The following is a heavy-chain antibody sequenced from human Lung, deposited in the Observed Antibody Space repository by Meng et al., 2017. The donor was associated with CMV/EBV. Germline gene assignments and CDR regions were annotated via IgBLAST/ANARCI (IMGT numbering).Heavy chain of an antibody. Sequence: GESLKISCAASGFTFNNFALHWVRQAPGKGLEWVAFIRYDGSNKYYADSVKGRFTISRDNSKNTLYLQMNSLRAEDTAVYYCAKDHIVVVPAATYYYGMDVWGQGXTVTVSS. J-gene: IGHJ6*02. CDR3: AKDHIVVVPAATYYYGMDV. CDR1: GFTFNNFA. D-gene: IGHD2-2*01. CDR2: IRYDGSNK. V-gene: IGHV3-30*02.